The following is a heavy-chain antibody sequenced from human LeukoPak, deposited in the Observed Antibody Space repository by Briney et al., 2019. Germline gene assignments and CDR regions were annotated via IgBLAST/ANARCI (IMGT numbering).Heavy chain of an antibody. CDR2: ISSSSSTI. J-gene: IGHJ4*02. Sequence: HPGGSLRLSCAASGFTFSSYSMNWVRQAPGKGLEWVSYISSSSSTIYYADSVKGRFTISRDNAKNSLYLQMNSLRAEDTAVYYCAKDLTGIVGASDYWGQGTLVTVSS. CDR3: AKDLTGIVGASDY. CDR1: GFTFSSYS. D-gene: IGHD1-26*01. V-gene: IGHV3-48*01.